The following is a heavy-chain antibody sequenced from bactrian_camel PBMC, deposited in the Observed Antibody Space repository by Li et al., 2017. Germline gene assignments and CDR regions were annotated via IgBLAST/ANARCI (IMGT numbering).Heavy chain of an antibody. V-gene: IGHV3S6*01. D-gene: IGHD2*01. Sequence: VQLVESGGGLVQPGGSLRLSCAASGFTFSSYFMNWVRQAPGKGLEWVSTIHSDGSITYYADSVKGRFTISQDKPRNTLYLEMSSVKVEDTAMYYCAAEHCGGNAPHEYNYFGQGTQVTVS. CDR2: IHSDGSIT. J-gene: IGHJ4*01. CDR1: GFTFSSYF. CDR3: AAEHCGGNAPHEYNY.